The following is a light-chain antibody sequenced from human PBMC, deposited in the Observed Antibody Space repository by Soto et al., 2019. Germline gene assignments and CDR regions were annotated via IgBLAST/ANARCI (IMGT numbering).Light chain of an antibody. CDR1: SSDVGAYNY. Sequence: QSVLTQPRSVSGSPGQSVTISCTGTSSDVGAYNYVSWYQQHPGKVPKLIIYDVSQWPSGVPNRFSGSKSGNTASLTISGLQADDEADYYCCSYAGSHSWVFGGGTQLTVL. CDR3: CSYAGSHSWV. J-gene: IGLJ3*02. CDR2: DVS. V-gene: IGLV2-11*01.